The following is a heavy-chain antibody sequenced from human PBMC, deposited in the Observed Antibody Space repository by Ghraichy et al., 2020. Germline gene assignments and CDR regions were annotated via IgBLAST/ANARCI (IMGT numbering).Heavy chain of an antibody. CDR2: ISGSGGST. CDR1: GFTFSSYA. CDR3: ARYCSGGSCYAHYYYYGMDV. J-gene: IGHJ6*02. Sequence: GGSLRLSCAASGFTFSSYAMSWVRQAPGKGLEWVSAISGSGGSTYYADSVKGRFTISRDNSKNTLYLQMNSLRAEDTAVYYCARYCSGGSCYAHYYYYGMDVWGQGTTVTVSS. D-gene: IGHD2-15*01. V-gene: IGHV3-23*01.